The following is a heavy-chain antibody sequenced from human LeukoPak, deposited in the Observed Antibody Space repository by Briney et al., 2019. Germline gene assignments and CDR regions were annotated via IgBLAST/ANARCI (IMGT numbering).Heavy chain of an antibody. Sequence: PGGSLRLSCAASGFTFSSYGMHWVRQAPGKGLEWVAVIWYDGSNKYYADSVKGRFTISRDNSKNTLYLQMNSLRAEDTAVYYCARDHPGTRIDYWGQGTLVTVSS. CDR3: ARDHPGTRIDY. V-gene: IGHV3-33*01. D-gene: IGHD6-13*01. J-gene: IGHJ4*02. CDR1: GFTFSSYG. CDR2: IWYDGSNK.